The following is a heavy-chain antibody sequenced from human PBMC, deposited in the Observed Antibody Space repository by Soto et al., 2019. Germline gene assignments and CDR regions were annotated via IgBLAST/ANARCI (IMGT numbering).Heavy chain of an antibody. D-gene: IGHD3-22*01. V-gene: IGHV1-18*01. CDR3: ARVFFRLFAFDI. J-gene: IGHJ3*02. Sequence: QVQLVQSGGEVKKPGASVKVSGKASGYTFSSYGISWVRQAPGQGLEWMGWISAYNGNTNYAQKLQGRVTMTTDTSTSTAYMELRSRRSDDTAVYYCARVFFRLFAFDIWGQGTMVTVSS. CDR1: GYTFSSYG. CDR2: ISAYNGNT.